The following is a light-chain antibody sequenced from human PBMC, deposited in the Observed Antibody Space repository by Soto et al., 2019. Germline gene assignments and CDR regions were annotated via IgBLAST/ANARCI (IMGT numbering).Light chain of an antibody. J-gene: IGKJ4*01. Sequence: EFVLTQSPGTLSLSPGERATLSCRASQSVSSSYLAWYQQKPGQSPRILIYGASTRATGIPDRFSGSGSGTDFTLTISRLEPEDFALYYCLQDGSSPQLTFGGGTNVEIK. CDR1: QSVSSSY. CDR2: GAS. CDR3: LQDGSSPQLT. V-gene: IGKV3-20*01.